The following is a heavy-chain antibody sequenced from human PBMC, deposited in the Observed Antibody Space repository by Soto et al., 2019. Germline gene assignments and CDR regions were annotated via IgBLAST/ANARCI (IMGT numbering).Heavy chain of an antibody. CDR1: GFTFSSYS. Sequence: PGGSLRLSCAASGFTFSSYSMNWVRQAPGKGLEWVSSISSSSSYIYYADSVKGRFTISRDNAKNSLYLQMNSLRAEDTAVYYCARDKSSGYDGFDIWGQGTTVTVSS. CDR3: ARDKSSGYDGFDI. D-gene: IGHD3-10*01. V-gene: IGHV3-21*01. J-gene: IGHJ3*02. CDR2: ISSSSSYI.